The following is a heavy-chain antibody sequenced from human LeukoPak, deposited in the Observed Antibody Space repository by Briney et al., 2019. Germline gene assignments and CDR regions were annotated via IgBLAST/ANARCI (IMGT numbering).Heavy chain of an antibody. J-gene: IGHJ6*03. V-gene: IGHV4-39*01. CDR2: IYYSGST. CDR1: GGSISSSSYY. Sequence: PSETLSLTCTVSGGSISSSSYYWGWIRQPPGKGLEWIGSIYYSGSTYYNPSLKSRVTISVDTSKNQFSLKLSSVTAADTAVYYCARGVAFLEWLLQKNYYYYYMDVWGKGTTVTVSS. CDR3: ARGVAFLEWLLQKNYYYYYMDV. D-gene: IGHD3-3*02.